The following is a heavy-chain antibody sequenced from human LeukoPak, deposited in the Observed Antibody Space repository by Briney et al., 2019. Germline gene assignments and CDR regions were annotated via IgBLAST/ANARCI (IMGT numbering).Heavy chain of an antibody. J-gene: IGHJ4*02. CDR1: GYTLTELS. CDR2: INPSGGST. V-gene: IGHV1-46*01. Sequence: ASVKVSCKVSGYTLTELSMHWVRQAPGQGLEWMGIINPSGGSTSYAQKFQGRVTMTRDMSTNTVYMELSSLRSEDTAVYYCARGYSSSWLYYFDYWGQGTLVTVSS. CDR3: ARGYSSSWLYYFDY. D-gene: IGHD6-13*01.